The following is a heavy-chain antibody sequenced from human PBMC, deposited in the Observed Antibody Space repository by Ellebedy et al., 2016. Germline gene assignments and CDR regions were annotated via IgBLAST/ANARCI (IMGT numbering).Heavy chain of an antibody. J-gene: IGHJ4*02. V-gene: IGHV5-51*01. Sequence: GESLKISCEGSGYSFTTHWIGWVRQMPGKGLEWMGNIYPGDSDTRYSPSFQGQVTISADKSISTAYLQWSSLKAPDTAMYYCARHAEDYGDYGGFDYWGQGTLVTVSS. CDR1: GYSFTTHW. CDR2: IYPGDSDT. D-gene: IGHD4-17*01. CDR3: ARHAEDYGDYGGFDY.